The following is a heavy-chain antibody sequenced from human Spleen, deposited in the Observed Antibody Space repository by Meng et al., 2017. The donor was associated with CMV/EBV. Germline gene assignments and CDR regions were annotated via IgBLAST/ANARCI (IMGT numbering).Heavy chain of an antibody. CDR1: GFTFSNCN. V-gene: IGHV3-48*04. Sequence: GGSLRLSCATSGFTFSNCNMNWVRQAPGKGLEWISYITSSSSTIYYADSVKGRFTISRDNAKNSLYLQMNSLRAEDTAVYYCARDFPFYSKGAFDIWGQGTMVTVSS. J-gene: IGHJ3*02. CDR3: ARDFPFYSKGAFDI. CDR2: ITSSSSTI. D-gene: IGHD4-11*01.